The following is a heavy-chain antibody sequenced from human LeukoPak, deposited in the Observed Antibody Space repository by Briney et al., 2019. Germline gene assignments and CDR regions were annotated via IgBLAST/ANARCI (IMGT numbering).Heavy chain of an antibody. V-gene: IGHV1-69*04. CDR2: IIPIFGIA. J-gene: IGHJ6*02. CDR1: GGTFSSYA. CDR3: VTAMVRGEYYYYGMDV. Sequence: SVKVSCKASGGTFSSYAISWVQQASGQGLEWMGRIIPIFGIANYAQKFQGRVTITADKSTSTAYMELSSLRSEDTAVYYCVTAMVRGEYYYYGMDVWGQRTTVTVSS. D-gene: IGHD5-18*01.